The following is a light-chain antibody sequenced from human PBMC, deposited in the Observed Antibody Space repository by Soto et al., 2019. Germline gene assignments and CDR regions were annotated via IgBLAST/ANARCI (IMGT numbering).Light chain of an antibody. CDR3: CSLTTSHTYV. J-gene: IGLJ1*01. Sequence: QSLLTQPASVSGSPGRSITISCTGTSSDIGHCDYVSWYQQHPGKAPKLMIYHVTYRPSGVSNRYSGSKSGNSASLTISGLQADDEADYYCCSLTTSHTYVFGSGTKVTVL. V-gene: IGLV2-14*03. CDR2: HVT. CDR1: SSDIGHCDY.